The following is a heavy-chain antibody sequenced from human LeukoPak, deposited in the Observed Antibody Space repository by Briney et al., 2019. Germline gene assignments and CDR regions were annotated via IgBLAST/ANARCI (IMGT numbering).Heavy chain of an antibody. V-gene: IGHV1-2*02. CDR2: INPNSGGT. CDR1: GYTFTGYY. CDR3: ARGHSNIWYSLGH. Sequence: ASVKVSCKASGYTFTGYYMHWVRQAPGQGLEWMGWINPNSGGTKYSQQFQGRVTLTRDTSISTVYMELSRLTSDDTAVYYCARGHSNIWYSLGHWGQGTLVTVSA. J-gene: IGHJ4*02. D-gene: IGHD1-26*01.